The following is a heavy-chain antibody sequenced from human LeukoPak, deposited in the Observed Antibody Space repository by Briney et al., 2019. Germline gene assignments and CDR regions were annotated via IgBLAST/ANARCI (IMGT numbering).Heavy chain of an antibody. J-gene: IGHJ6*03. Sequence: GGSLRLSCAASGFTFSSHNMIWVRQAPGKGLEWVSSISSSSSYIYYADSVKGRFIISRDNAKDSLYLHMNSLRAEDTAIYYCARDLKYGDSYYYYIDVWGKGTTVTVSS. D-gene: IGHD4-17*01. CDR3: ARDLKYGDSYYYYIDV. CDR1: GFTFSSHN. V-gene: IGHV3-21*01. CDR2: ISSSSSYI.